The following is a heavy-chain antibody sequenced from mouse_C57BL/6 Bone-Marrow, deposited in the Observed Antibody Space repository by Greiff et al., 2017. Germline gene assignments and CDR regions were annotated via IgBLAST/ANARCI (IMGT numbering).Heavy chain of an antibody. D-gene: IGHD1-1*01. V-gene: IGHV1-64*01. CDR2: IHPNSGST. Sequence: QVQLKQSGAELVKPGASVKLSCKASGYAFTSYWMHWVKQRPGQGLEWIGMIHPNSGSTNYNEKFKSKATLTVDKSSSTAYMQLSSLTSEDSAVYYCARPITTVVASDYFDYWGQGTTLTVSS. CDR3: ARPITTVVASDYFDY. CDR1: GYAFTSYW. J-gene: IGHJ2*01.